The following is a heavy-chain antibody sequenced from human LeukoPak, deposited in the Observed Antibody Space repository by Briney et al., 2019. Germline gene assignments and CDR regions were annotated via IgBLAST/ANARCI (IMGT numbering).Heavy chain of an antibody. V-gene: IGHV4-34*01. CDR3: ARGIPIQLWFKAYYMDV. Sequence: SETLSLTCAVYGGSFSGYYWSWIRQPPGKGLEWIGEINHSGSTNYNPSLRSRVTISVDTSKNQFSLKLSSVTAADTAVYYCARGIPIQLWFKAYYMDVWGKGTTVTVSS. J-gene: IGHJ6*03. D-gene: IGHD5-18*01. CDR1: GGSFSGYY. CDR2: INHSGST.